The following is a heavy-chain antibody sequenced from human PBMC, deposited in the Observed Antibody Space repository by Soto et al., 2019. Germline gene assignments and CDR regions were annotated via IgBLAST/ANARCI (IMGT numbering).Heavy chain of an antibody. J-gene: IGHJ4*02. CDR1: GFTFSSYG. V-gene: IGHV3-30*18. Sequence: VRLSCAASGFTFSSYGMHWVRQAPGKGLEWVAVISYDGSNKYYADSVKGRFTISRDNSKNTLYLQVNSLRAEDTAVYYCAKDHGGYDSSGPIDYWGQGTLVTVSS. D-gene: IGHD3-22*01. CDR2: ISYDGSNK. CDR3: AKDHGGYDSSGPIDY.